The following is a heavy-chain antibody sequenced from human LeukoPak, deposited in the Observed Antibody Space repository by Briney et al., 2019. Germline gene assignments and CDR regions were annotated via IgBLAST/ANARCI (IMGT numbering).Heavy chain of an antibody. V-gene: IGHV1-24*01. CDR3: ATVTGELFRFYFDY. Sequence: ASVRVSCEVSGYTLTELSMHCVPHAPGKGLGWRGGFDPEDGEIIYAQRFQGRVTMTEDTSTNTAYMELNSVRSEDTAVYYCATVTGELFRFYFDYWGQGTLVTVSS. CDR1: GYTLTELS. J-gene: IGHJ4*02. D-gene: IGHD3-10*01. CDR2: FDPEDGEI.